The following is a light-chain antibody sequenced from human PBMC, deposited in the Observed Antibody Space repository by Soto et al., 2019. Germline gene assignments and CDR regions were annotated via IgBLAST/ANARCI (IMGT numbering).Light chain of an antibody. CDR1: QGISSY. CDR2: AAS. J-gene: IGKJ5*01. CDR3: QQLNSYAIT. V-gene: IGKV1-9*01. Sequence: DIQLTQSPSFLSASVGDRVTMTCRASQGISSYLAWYQQKPGKAPKLLIYAASTLQSGVPSRFSGSGSGTEFTLTISSLQPEDFATYYCQQLNSYAITFGQGTRLEMK.